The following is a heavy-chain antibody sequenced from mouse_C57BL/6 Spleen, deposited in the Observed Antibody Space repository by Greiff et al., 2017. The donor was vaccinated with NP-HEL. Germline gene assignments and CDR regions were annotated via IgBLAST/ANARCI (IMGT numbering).Heavy chain of an antibody. CDR1: GYSITSGYY. J-gene: IGHJ2*01. V-gene: IGHV3-6*01. Sequence: EVKLMESGPGLVKPSQSLSLTCSVTGYSITSGYYWNWIRQFPGNKLEWMGYISYDGSNNYNPSLKNRISITHDTSKNQFFLKLNSVTTEDTATYYCARDWDNFDYWGQGTTLTVSS. CDR3: ARDWDNFDY. CDR2: ISYDGSN. D-gene: IGHD4-1*01.